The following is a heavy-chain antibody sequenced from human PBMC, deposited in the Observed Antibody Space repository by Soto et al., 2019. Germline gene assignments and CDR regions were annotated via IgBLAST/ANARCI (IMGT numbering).Heavy chain of an antibody. Sequence: QVQLQESGPGLVKPSETLSLTCTVSGGSISSYYWSWIRQPPGKGLEWIGYIYYSGSTNYNPSLTTRVTISVDTSKNQFSLKLSSVTAADTAVYYCARHGRMPPNWFDPWGQGTLVTVSS. CDR1: GGSISSYY. J-gene: IGHJ5*02. CDR3: ARHGRMPPNWFDP. CDR2: IYYSGST. V-gene: IGHV4-59*08. D-gene: IGHD2-2*01.